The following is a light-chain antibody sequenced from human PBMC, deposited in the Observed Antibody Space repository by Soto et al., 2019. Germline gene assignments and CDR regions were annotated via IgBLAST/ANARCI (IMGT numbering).Light chain of an antibody. J-gene: IGKJ4*01. CDR1: QSVSSY. Sequence: IVLTQSLATLSLSPGERATLSCRASQSVSSYLAWYQQKPGQAPRLLIYDASNRATGIPARFSGSGSGTDFTLTISSLEPEDFAVYYCQQRSNRPTFGGGTKVDIK. CDR3: QQRSNRPT. V-gene: IGKV3-11*01. CDR2: DAS.